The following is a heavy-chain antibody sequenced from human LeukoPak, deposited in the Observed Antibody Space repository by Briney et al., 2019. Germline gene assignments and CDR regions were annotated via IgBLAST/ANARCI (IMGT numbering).Heavy chain of an antibody. D-gene: IGHD2-2*01. CDR2: ISAYNGNT. J-gene: IGHJ5*02. Sequence: ASVKVSCKASGYTFTSYGISWVRQAPGQGLEWMGWISAYNGNTNYAQKLQGRVTMTTDTPTSTAYMELRSLRSDDTAVYYCARGKVVPAAIGHWFDPWGQGTLVTVSS. CDR3: ARGKVVPAAIGHWFDP. V-gene: IGHV1-18*01. CDR1: GYTFTSYG.